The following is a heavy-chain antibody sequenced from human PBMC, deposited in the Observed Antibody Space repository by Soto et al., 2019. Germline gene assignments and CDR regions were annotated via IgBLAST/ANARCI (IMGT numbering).Heavy chain of an antibody. D-gene: IGHD2-15*01. J-gene: IGHJ4*02. CDR2: IYPSDSDT. CDR3: SRHPPPGYCSGGTCQYKFDY. CDR1: GYTFTHYW. Sequence: PGESLKISCQASGYTFTHYWIGWVRQMPGKGLEWMGIIYPSDSDTRYSPSFQGQVTISVDKSISTAYLHWSSLKASDTATYFCSRHPPPGYCSGGTCQYKFDYWGQGTVVTVSS. V-gene: IGHV5-51*01.